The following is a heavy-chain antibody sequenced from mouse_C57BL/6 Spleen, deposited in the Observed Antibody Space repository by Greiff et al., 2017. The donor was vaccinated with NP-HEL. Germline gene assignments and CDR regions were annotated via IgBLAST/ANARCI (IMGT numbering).Heavy chain of an antibody. Sequence: QVQLKESGPELVKPGASVKISCKASGYSFTSYYIHWVKQRPGQGLEWIGWIYPGSGNTKYNEKFKGKATLTADTSSSTAYMQLSSLTSEDSAVYYCARSPTGYFDYWGQGTTLTVSS. J-gene: IGHJ2*01. CDR2: IYPGSGNT. CDR3: ARSPTGYFDY. V-gene: IGHV1-66*01. CDR1: GYSFTSYY.